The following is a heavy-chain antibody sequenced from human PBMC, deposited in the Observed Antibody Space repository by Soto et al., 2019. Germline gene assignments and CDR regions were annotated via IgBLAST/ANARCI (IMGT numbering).Heavy chain of an antibody. CDR2: ISGGGGGT. V-gene: IGHV3-23*01. CDR3: AKDSISDRETFNFDS. Sequence: PXXSLRLSFSASGFTFSRFAMHWLLQAPGEGRGLEWVSGISGGGGGTYYADSVKGRFIISRDNSKNTVYLQMNSLRAEDTAFYYCAKDSISDRETFNFDSWGQGTLVTVSS. D-gene: IGHD1-26*01. J-gene: IGHJ4*02. CDR1: GFTFSRFA.